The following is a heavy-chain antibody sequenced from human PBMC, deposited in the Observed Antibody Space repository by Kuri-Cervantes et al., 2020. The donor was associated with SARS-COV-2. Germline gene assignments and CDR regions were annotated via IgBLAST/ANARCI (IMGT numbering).Heavy chain of an antibody. V-gene: IGHV4-30-4*08. D-gene: IGHD3-3*01. Sequence: SCTVSGGSISSGDYYWSWIRQPPGKGLEWIGYIYYSGSTYYNPSLKSRVTISVDTSKNQFSLKLSSVTAADTAVYYCARGSYDFWSGFLGKTDYMDVWGKGTTVTVSS. CDR3: ARGSYDFWSGFLGKTDYMDV. CDR2: IYYSGST. J-gene: IGHJ6*03. CDR1: GGSISSGDYY.